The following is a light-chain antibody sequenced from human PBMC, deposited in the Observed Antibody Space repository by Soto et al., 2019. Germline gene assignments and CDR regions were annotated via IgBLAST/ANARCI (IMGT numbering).Light chain of an antibody. CDR3: QQYDRWPPST. CDR1: QSVSNN. Sequence: EIVMTQSPATLSVSPGAGATLSCSASQSVSNNLAWYQQKPGQAPRLLIYGPSTRATGVPARFSGSGSGTEFTLTISGLQSEDIAVYYCQQYDRWPPSTFGQGTKVDIK. V-gene: IGKV3-15*01. J-gene: IGKJ1*01. CDR2: GPS.